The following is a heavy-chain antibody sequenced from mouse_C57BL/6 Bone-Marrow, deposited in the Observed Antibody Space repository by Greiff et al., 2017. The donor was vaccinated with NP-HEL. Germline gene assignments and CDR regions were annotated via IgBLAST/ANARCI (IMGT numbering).Heavy chain of an antibody. Sequence: EVQRVESGGGLVKPGGSLKLSCAASGFTFSDDGMHWVRQAPEKGLEWVAYISSGSRTSYYADTVKGRFTISRDNAKNTLFLQMTSLRSEDTAMYYCARLLVDYWGQGTTLTVSS. CDR3: ARLLVDY. J-gene: IGHJ2*01. V-gene: IGHV5-17*01. CDR2: ISSGSRTS. CDR1: GFTFSDDG. D-gene: IGHD1-1*01.